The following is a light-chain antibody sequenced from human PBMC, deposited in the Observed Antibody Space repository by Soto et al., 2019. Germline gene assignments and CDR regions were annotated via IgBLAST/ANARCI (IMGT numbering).Light chain of an antibody. V-gene: IGKV3-20*01. CDR3: QQYDSLPRT. Sequence: EIVLTQSPGTLSLSPGERATLSCRASQSVRSNFLGWYQQKPGQAPRLLIYGTSFRATGIPDRFSGSGSGTDFTLTISRLEPEDFAVYYCQQYDSLPRTFGQGTKVDIK. CDR2: GTS. CDR1: QSVRSNF. J-gene: IGKJ1*01.